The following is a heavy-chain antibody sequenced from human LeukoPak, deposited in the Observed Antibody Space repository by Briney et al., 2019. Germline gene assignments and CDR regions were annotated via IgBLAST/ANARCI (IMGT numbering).Heavy chain of an antibody. Sequence: SETLSLTCAVYGGTFSCYYWSWIRQPPGKGLEWIGESNHSGSTNYNPSLKSRVTISVDTSKNQFSLKLSSVTPADTAVYFCARQAPYSSGWYVFWGQGTLVTVSS. J-gene: IGHJ5*01. D-gene: IGHD6-19*01. CDR2: SNHSGST. CDR1: GGTFSCYY. V-gene: IGHV4-34*01. CDR3: ARQAPYSSGWYVF.